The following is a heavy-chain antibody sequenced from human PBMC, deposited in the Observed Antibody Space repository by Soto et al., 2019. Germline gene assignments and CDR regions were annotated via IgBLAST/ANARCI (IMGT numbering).Heavy chain of an antibody. D-gene: IGHD2-15*01. CDR1: GGSISSSSYY. CDR3: ASRGYCSGGSCYRADAFDI. V-gene: IGHV4-39*01. Sequence: SETLSLTCTVSGGSISSSSYYWGWIRQPPGKGLEWIGSIYYSGSTYYNPSLKSRVTISVDTSKNQFSLKLSSVTAADTAVYYCASRGYCSGGSCYRADAFDIWGQGTMVTVSS. CDR2: IYYSGST. J-gene: IGHJ3*02.